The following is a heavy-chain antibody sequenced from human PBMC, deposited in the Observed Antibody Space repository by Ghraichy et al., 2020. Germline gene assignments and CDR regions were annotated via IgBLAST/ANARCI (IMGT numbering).Heavy chain of an antibody. CDR1: GGSISSSSYY. V-gene: IGHV4-39*01. CDR2: IYYSGST. J-gene: IGHJ5*02. D-gene: IGHD3-22*01. CDR3: QVVMTANLYNLGPNWFDP. Sequence: SQTLSLTCTVSGGSISSSSYYWGWIRQPPGKGLEWIGSIYYSGSTYYNPSLKSRVTISVDTSKNQFSLKLSSVTAADTAVYYCQVVMTANLYNLGPNWFDPWGQGTLVTVSS.